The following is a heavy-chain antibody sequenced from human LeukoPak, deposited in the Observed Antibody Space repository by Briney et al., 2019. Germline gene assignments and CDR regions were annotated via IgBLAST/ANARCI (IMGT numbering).Heavy chain of an antibody. J-gene: IGHJ6*02. Sequence: GGSLRLSCAASGFTFSSYWMNWVRQAPGKGLEWVASINHNGNVSYYVDSVKGRFTISRDNAKNSLYLQMSNLRAEDTAVYFCARGCGLDVWGQGATVTVSS. CDR2: INHNGNVS. V-gene: IGHV3-7*03. D-gene: IGHD2-8*01. CDR1: GFTFSSYW. CDR3: ARGCGLDV.